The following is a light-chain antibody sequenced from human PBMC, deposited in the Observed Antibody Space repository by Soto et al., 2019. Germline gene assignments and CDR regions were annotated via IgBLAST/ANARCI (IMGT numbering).Light chain of an antibody. Sequence: EVVLTQSPGTLSLSPGERATLSCRASQSVSNNYLAWYQQKPGQAPRLLIYGASNRATGIPDRFSGSGSGTDFTLTITRLEAEDFAMYYCQRYDSLRTFGQGTKVDI. CDR3: QRYDSLRT. J-gene: IGKJ1*01. V-gene: IGKV3-20*01. CDR1: QSVSNNY. CDR2: GAS.